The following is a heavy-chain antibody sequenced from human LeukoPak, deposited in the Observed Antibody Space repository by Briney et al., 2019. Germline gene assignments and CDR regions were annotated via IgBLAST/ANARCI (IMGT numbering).Heavy chain of an antibody. Sequence: GGSLRLSCAASGFTFSSYSMNWVRQAPGTGLEWVSYISSSSSTIYYADSVKGRFTISRDNARNSLYLQMNSLRDEDTAVYYCARAGGLVVVPAATYDYYFDYWGQGTLVTVSS. J-gene: IGHJ4*02. CDR3: ARAGGLVVVPAATYDYYFDY. D-gene: IGHD2-2*01. V-gene: IGHV3-48*02. CDR2: ISSSSSTI. CDR1: GFTFSSYS.